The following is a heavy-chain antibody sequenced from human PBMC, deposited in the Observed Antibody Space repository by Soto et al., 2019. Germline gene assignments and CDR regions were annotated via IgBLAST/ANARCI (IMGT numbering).Heavy chain of an antibody. Sequence: EVQLLESGGGLVQPGGSLRLSCAASGFTFSSYAMSWVRQAPGKGLEWVSAISGSGGSTYYADSVKGRFTISRDNSKNTLYLQMNSLRAEDTAVYYCAKGLIDYYDSSGQEYFQHWGQGTLVTVSS. V-gene: IGHV3-23*01. CDR3: AKGLIDYYDSSGQEYFQH. J-gene: IGHJ1*01. CDR2: ISGSGGST. CDR1: GFTFSSYA. D-gene: IGHD3-22*01.